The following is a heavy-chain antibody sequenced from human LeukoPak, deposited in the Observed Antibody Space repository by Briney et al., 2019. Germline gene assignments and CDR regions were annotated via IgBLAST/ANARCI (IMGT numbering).Heavy chain of an antibody. D-gene: IGHD6-19*01. CDR1: GYSISSGYY. CDR2: NYHSGST. Sequence: SETLSLTCAVSGYSISSGYYWGWIRQPPGKGLEWIGSNYHSGSTYYNPSLKSRVTISVDTSKNQFSLKLSSVTAADTAVYYCARQHSRGWLVDFDYWGQGTLVTVSS. J-gene: IGHJ4*02. V-gene: IGHV4-38-2*01. CDR3: ARQHSRGWLVDFDY.